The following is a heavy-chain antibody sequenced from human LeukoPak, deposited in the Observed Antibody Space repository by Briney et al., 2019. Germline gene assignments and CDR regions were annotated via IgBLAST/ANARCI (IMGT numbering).Heavy chain of an antibody. Sequence: GGTLRLSCAASGFTFSSYGMNWVRQPPGKGLEWVSGVSPNGETAYYADSVKGRFTISRDNSKNTVYLQVRSLRAEDTAVYYCAKRVPGSYFDYWGQGTLVTVSS. V-gene: IGHV3-23*01. CDR2: VSPNGETA. CDR1: GFTFSSYG. D-gene: IGHD1-26*01. CDR3: AKRVPGSYFDY. J-gene: IGHJ4*02.